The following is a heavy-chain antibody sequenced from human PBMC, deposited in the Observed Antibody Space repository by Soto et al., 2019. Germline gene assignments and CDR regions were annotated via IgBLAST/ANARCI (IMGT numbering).Heavy chain of an antibody. D-gene: IGHD6-19*01. V-gene: IGHV1-69*13. Sequence: SVKVSCKASGGTFSSYAISWVPQAPGQGLEWMGGIIPIFGTANYAQKFQGRVTITADESTSTAYMELSSLKSEDTAVYYCARSVSSGWFWYFDLWGRGTLVTVSS. CDR2: IIPIFGTA. CDR3: ARSVSSGWFWYFDL. J-gene: IGHJ2*01. CDR1: GGTFSSYA.